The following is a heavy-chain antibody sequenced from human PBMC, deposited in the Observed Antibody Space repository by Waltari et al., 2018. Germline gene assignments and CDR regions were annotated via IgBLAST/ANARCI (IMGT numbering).Heavy chain of an antibody. V-gene: IGHV3-30*19. Sequence: QVQLVESGGGVVQPGMSLRLSCAASGFSLGSFGMHWVRLAPGKGLVWVALIFFGVGDTLYADSVRGRFTISRDNSKNTLYLDINSLRLDDTAIYYCAKDAFGNTYLDHWGQGTLVTVSS. CDR3: AKDAFGNTYLDH. CDR2: IFFGVGDT. CDR1: GFSLGSFG. D-gene: IGHD3-10*01. J-gene: IGHJ4*02.